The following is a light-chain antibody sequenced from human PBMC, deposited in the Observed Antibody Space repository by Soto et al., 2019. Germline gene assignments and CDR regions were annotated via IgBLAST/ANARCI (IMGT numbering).Light chain of an antibody. Sequence: DIQMTQSPSTLSGSVGDRVTITCRASQTISNWLAWYQQKPGKAPKLLIYKASTIKSGVLSRFSGSGSGTEFTLTISSLQPDDFATYYCQHYDSYSEAFGQGTKVELK. CDR1: QTISNW. CDR2: KAS. CDR3: QHYDSYSEA. V-gene: IGKV1-5*03. J-gene: IGKJ1*01.